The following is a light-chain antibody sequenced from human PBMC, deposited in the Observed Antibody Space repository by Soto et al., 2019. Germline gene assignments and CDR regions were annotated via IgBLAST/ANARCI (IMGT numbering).Light chain of an antibody. V-gene: IGKV3-11*01. Sequence: EIVLTQSPATLSVSPWERVTLSCRASQNLHSFLNWYQQRPGQAPRPLIYDGSKRAAGVPDRISGDGSGTDYTLTISSLEPEDFAVYYCQQRTRWPMTLGQGTRLEIK. J-gene: IGKJ5*01. CDR2: DGS. CDR3: QQRTRWPMT. CDR1: QNLHSF.